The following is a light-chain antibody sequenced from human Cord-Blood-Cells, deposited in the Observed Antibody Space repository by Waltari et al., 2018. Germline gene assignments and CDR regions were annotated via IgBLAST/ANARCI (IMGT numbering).Light chain of an antibody. J-gene: IGKJ4*01. CDR2: DAS. V-gene: IGKV3-11*01. CDR3: QQRSNWPLT. CDR1: QSVSSY. Sequence: EIVLTQSPATLSLSPGERATLSCRASQSVSSYLAWYQQKPGQAPRLLLSDASNRATGIPARFSGSGSGTDFARTISSPEPEDFAVYYCQQRSNWPLTFGGGTKVEIK.